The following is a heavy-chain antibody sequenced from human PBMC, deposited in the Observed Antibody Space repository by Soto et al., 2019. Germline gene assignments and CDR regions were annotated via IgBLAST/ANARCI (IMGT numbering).Heavy chain of an antibody. D-gene: IGHD3-9*01. J-gene: IGHJ4*02. V-gene: IGHV3-49*03. CDR3: TRVHTTGPVIPDY. CDR1: GLNIGDFA. CDR2: IRSKPYGGTA. Sequence: GGSLRLSCTASGLNIGDFARTWFRPTPGKGLEWVGFIRSKPYGGTAEYAASVKDRFTISRDDSKSIAFLQMNSLKIEDTAFYYCTRVHTTGPVIPDYWGQGTPVTVSS.